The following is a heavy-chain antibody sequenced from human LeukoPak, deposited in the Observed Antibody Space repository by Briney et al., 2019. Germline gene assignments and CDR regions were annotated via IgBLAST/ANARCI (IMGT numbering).Heavy chain of an antibody. CDR3: AKDSSIAARLTTNYFDY. V-gene: IGHV3-23*01. D-gene: IGHD6-6*01. CDR1: GFTFSSYA. J-gene: IGHJ4*02. CDR2: ISGSGGST. Sequence: PGGSLRLSCAASGFTFSSYAMSWVRQAPGKGLEWVSAISGSGGSTYYADSVKGRFTISRDNSKNTLYLQMNSLRAEDTAVYYCAKDSSIAARLTTNYFDYWGQGTLSPSPQ.